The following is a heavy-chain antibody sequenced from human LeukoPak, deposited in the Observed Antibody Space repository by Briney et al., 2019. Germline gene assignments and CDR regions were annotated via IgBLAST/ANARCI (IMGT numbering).Heavy chain of an antibody. CDR1: GYTFTSYG. J-gene: IGHJ4*02. CDR3: ARPILYYYDSSGYYDY. CDR2: ISAYNGNT. Sequence: ASVKVSCKAPGYTFTSYGISWVRQAPGQGLEWMGWISAYNGNTNYAQKLQGRVTMTTDTSTSTAYMELRSLRSDDTAVYYCARPILYYYDSSGYYDYWGQGTLVTVSS. D-gene: IGHD3-22*01. V-gene: IGHV1-18*01.